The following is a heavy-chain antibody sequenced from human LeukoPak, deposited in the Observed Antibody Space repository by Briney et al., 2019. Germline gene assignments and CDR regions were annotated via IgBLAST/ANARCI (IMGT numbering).Heavy chain of an antibody. Sequence: SETLSLTCTVSGGSISSYYWSWIRQPPGKGLEWIGYIYYSGSTNYNPSLKSRVTISVDTSKNQFSLKLSSVTAADTAVYYCARAPGGGMDVWGQGTTVTVSS. V-gene: IGHV4-59*01. CDR2: IYYSGST. J-gene: IGHJ6*02. CDR1: GGSISSYY. CDR3: ARAPGGGMDV. D-gene: IGHD3-10*01.